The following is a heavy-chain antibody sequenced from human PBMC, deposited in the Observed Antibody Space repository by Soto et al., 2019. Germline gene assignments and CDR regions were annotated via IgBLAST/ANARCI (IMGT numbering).Heavy chain of an antibody. Sequence: QVELQQSGPGLVQPSQTLSLTCAVSGDSVSNNRDAWNWIRQSPSRGLEWLGRTYYRSGWFYHYAESLEGRITINVDTSKNHFSLPLISATPEDTAVYYCARDPPYSASILDYWGQGSLVTVSS. J-gene: IGHJ4*02. CDR2: TYYRSGWFY. V-gene: IGHV6-1*01. CDR3: ARDPPYSASILDY. CDR1: GDSVSNNRDA. D-gene: IGHD4-4*01.